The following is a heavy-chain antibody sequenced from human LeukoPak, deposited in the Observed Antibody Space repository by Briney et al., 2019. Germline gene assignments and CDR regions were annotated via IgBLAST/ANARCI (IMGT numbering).Heavy chain of an antibody. CDR3: GGIAAAGQFDY. Sequence: SETLSLTCTVYGGSISSRSHYWGWIRQPPGKGLEWLGSMYYSGSPYHNPSLKSRVTISVDTSKNQFSLKLSSVTAADTAVYYCGGIAAAGQFDYWGQGTLVTVSS. V-gene: IGHV4-39*07. D-gene: IGHD6-13*01. CDR2: MYYSGSP. CDR1: GGSISSRSHY. J-gene: IGHJ4*02.